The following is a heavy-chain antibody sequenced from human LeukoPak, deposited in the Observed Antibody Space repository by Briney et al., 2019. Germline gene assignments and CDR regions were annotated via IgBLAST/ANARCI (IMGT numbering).Heavy chain of an antibody. D-gene: IGHD5-18*01. CDR2: IYYGETT. CDR3: ARGLGDSHGYAPD. CDR1: GGSISSSSLY. V-gene: IGHV4-39*07. Sequence: PSETLSLTCTVSGGSISSSSLYWGWIRQPPGKGLEWIGSIYYGETTYYNPSLKSRVTISVETSKNQFSLKLNSVTAADTALYYCARGLGDSHGYAPDWGQGTLVTVSS. J-gene: IGHJ4*02.